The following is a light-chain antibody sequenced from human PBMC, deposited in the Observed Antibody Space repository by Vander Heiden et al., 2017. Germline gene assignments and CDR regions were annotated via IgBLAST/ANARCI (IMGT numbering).Light chain of an antibody. J-gene: IGLJ3*02. CDR3: SSFTGASTLV. CDR1: SSDIGAYFF. V-gene: IGLV2-14*01. Sequence: QSALTQPASVSGSLGQSITLSCSGTSSDIGAYFFVSWYQQRPGKAPKLIIYEVNNRPSGVSSRFSGSKSGNTASLTISGLQAADEAYYHCSSFTGASTLVFGGGTKVTVL. CDR2: EVN.